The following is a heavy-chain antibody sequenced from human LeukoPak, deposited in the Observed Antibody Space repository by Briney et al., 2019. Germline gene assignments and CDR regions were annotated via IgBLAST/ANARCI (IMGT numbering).Heavy chain of an antibody. J-gene: IGHJ5*02. CDR3: ARGETYYDFWSGYSNNWFDP. CDR2: IYHGGST. Sequence: PPQTLSLTCAVSGGSISSGGYSWSWIRQPPGKGLEWIGYIYHGGSTYYNPSLKSRVTISVDRSKNQFSLKLSSVTAADTAVYYCARGETYYDFWSGYSNNWFDPWGQGTLVTVSS. CDR1: GGSISSGGYS. D-gene: IGHD3-3*01. V-gene: IGHV4-30-2*01.